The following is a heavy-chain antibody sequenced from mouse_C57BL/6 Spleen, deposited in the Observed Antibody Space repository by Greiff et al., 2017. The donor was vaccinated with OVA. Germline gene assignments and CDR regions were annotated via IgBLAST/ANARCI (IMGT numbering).Heavy chain of an antibody. CDR3: ARYDGPDY. Sequence: EVQLQQSGPELVKPGASVKISCKASGYTFTDYYMNWVKQSNGKSLEWIGDINPNNGGTSYNQKFKGKATLTVDKSSSTAYMELRSLTSEDSAVYYCARYDGPDYWGQGTTLTVSS. J-gene: IGHJ2*01. CDR2: INPNNGGT. CDR1: GYTFTDYY. V-gene: IGHV1-26*01. D-gene: IGHD2-12*01.